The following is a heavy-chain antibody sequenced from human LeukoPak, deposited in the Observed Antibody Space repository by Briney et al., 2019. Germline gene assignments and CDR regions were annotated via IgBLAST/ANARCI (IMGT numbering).Heavy chain of an antibody. J-gene: IGHJ5*02. CDR1: GGSISSSDYY. D-gene: IGHD2-2*01. CDR2: IYYSGST. Sequence: PSETLSLTCTVSGGSISSSDYYWSWIRQPPGKGLEWIGYIYYSGSTYYNPSLKSRVTISVDTSKNQFSLKLSSVTAADTAVYYCAAKELVPAAKFDPWGQGTLVTVSS. V-gene: IGHV4-30-4*08. CDR3: AAKELVPAAKFDP.